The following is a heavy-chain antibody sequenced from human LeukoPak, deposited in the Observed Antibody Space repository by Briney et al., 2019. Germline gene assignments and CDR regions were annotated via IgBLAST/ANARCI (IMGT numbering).Heavy chain of an antibody. V-gene: IGHV4-31*03. CDR1: GGSISSGGYY. J-gene: IGHJ4*02. Sequence: SETLSLTCTVSGGSISSGGYYWSWIRQHPVKGLEWIGYIYYSGSTYYNPSLKSRVTISVDTSKNQFSLKLSSVTAADTAVYYCARYCGGDCYSMGPDYWGQGTLVTVSS. CDR3: ARYCGGDCYSMGPDY. D-gene: IGHD2-21*02. CDR2: IYYSGST.